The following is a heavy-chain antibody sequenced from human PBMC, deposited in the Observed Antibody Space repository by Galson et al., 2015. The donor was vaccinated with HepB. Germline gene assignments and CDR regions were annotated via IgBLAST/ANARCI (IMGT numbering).Heavy chain of an antibody. CDR1: GYSFTSYW. CDR3: ARHRPYYDLYYYYGMDV. D-gene: IGHD3-3*01. Sequence: QSGAEVTKPGESLRISCKGSGYSFTSYWIGWVRQMPGKGLEWMGIIYPGDSDTRYSPSFQGQVTISADKSISTAYLQWSSLKASDTAMYYCARHRPYYDLYYYYGMDVWGQGTTVTVSS. CDR2: IYPGDSDT. J-gene: IGHJ6*02. V-gene: IGHV5-51*01.